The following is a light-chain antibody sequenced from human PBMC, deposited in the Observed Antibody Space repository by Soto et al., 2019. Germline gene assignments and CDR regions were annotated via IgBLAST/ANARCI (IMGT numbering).Light chain of an antibody. CDR2: DAS. V-gene: IGKV1-5*01. CDR3: QQYRT. J-gene: IGKJ1*01. CDR1: QIISSW. Sequence: DIQMTQSPSTLSASVGDRVTITCRASQIISSWLAWYQQKPGKAPKLLIYDASSLETGVPSRFSGSGSGTEFTLTISSLQPEDFATYYCQQYRTFGQGTKVDIK.